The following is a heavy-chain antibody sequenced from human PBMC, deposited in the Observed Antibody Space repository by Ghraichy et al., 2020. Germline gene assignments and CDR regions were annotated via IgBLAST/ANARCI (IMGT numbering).Heavy chain of an antibody. CDR1: GGSFSGYY. CDR3: ARGSQLGSDWYFDL. D-gene: IGHD1-26*01. J-gene: IGHJ2*01. V-gene: IGHV4-34*01. Sequence: SETLSLTCAVYGGSFSGYYWSWIRQPPGKGLEWIGEINHSGSTNYNPSLKSRVTISVDTSKNQFSLKLSSVTAADTAVYYCARGSQLGSDWYFDLWGRGTLVTVSS. CDR2: INHSGST.